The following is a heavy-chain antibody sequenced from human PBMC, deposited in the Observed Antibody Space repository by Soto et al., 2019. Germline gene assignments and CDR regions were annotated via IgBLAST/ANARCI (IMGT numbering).Heavy chain of an antibody. V-gene: IGHV3-7*01. CDR2: IKQDGTEK. CDR1: GFTCSTYW. D-gene: IGHD1-26*01. J-gene: IGHJ6*02. CDR3: TTSPHRDSERVFV. Sequence: PRLSCAASGFTCSTYWMTWVRRTPGKGLEWVANIKQDGTEKYYVDSVRGRLTVSRDNAKSSLYLQMNSLRLEDTAVYYCTTSPHRDSERVFVWGQGPTVPVSS.